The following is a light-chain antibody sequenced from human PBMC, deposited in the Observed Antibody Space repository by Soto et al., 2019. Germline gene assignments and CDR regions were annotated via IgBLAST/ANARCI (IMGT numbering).Light chain of an antibody. CDR2: DAS. V-gene: IGKV3-15*01. CDR1: QSVRNN. CDR3: QQYNNWPQT. J-gene: IGKJ1*01. Sequence: EIVMTQSPGTLSVSPGERVTLSCRASQSVRNNLAWYQQKPGQGPRLLIYDASTRATGIPARFSGSGSGTEFTLTISSLQPEDFAVYYCQQYNNWPQTFGQGTKVDI.